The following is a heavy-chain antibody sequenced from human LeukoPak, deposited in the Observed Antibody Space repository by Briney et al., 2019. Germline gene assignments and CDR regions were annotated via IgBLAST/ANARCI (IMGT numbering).Heavy chain of an antibody. J-gene: IGHJ4*02. D-gene: IGHD4/OR15-4a*01. CDR2: MNPNSGNT. Sequence: ASVKVSCKASGYTFTSYDINWVRQATGQGLEWMGWMNPNSGNTGYAQKFQGRVTMTRNTSISTAYMELSSLRAEDTAIYYCGRDFVNGAKARFDCWGQGTLVTVSS. CDR1: GYTFTSYD. V-gene: IGHV1-8*01. CDR3: GRDFVNGAKARFDC.